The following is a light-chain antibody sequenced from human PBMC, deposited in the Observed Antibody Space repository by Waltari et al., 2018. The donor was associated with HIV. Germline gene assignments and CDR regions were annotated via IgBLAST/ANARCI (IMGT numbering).Light chain of an antibody. CDR1: QSVSRN. Sequence: EIVMTQSPATLSVSPVERATLSCRASQSVSRNLAWYQQKPGQAPRLLIYGASTRATGIPARFSGSGCGTEFTLTISSLQSEDFAVYYCQQYNNWGTFGQGTKVEIK. J-gene: IGKJ1*01. CDR3: QQYNNWGT. CDR2: GAS. V-gene: IGKV3-15*01.